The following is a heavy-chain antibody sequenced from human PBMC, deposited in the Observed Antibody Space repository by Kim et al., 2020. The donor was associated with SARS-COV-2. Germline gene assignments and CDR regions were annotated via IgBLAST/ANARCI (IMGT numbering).Heavy chain of an antibody. D-gene: IGHD6-19*01. CDR1: GGSFSGYY. J-gene: IGHJ6*02. CDR3: ARSSSWYRGGIAVAGYYYYYGMDV. V-gene: IGHV4-34*01. Sequence: SETLSLTCAVYGGSFSGYYWSWIRQPPGKGLEWIGEINHSGSTNYNPSLKSRVTISVDTSKNQFSLKLSSVTAADTAVYYCARSSSWYRGGIAVAGYYYYYGMDVWGQGTTVTVSS. CDR2: INHSGST.